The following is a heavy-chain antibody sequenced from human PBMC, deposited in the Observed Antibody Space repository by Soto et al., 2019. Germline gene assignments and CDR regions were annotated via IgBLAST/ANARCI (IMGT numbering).Heavy chain of an antibody. CDR2: IYPGDSDT. CDR1: GYSFTSYW. J-gene: IGHJ2*01. CDR3: FFQAEDGIRDYRSVSAFLLNRSSDL. V-gene: IGHV5-51*01. Sequence: KGCGYSFTSYWIGWVRQMPGKGLEWLGIIYPGDSDTRYSPSFQGQVTISADKSISTAYLQWSSLKASDTAMYYFFFQAEDGIRDYRSVSAFLLNRSSDL. D-gene: IGHD3-9*01.